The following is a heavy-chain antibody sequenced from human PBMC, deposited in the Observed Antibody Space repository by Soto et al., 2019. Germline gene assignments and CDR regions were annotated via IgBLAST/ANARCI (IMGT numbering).Heavy chain of an antibody. V-gene: IGHV3-30-3*01. J-gene: IGHJ3*01. CDR3: ERDRGFPVFLEF. Sequence: GGSLRLSCAASGFTFSSYAMRCVRQAPGKGLEWVALISYDGSDKDYADSVKGRFTISRDNAKNTLYLQMNSLRVEDTPVYFGERDRGFPVFLEFWGKGTLVPVS. CDR2: ISYDGSDK. CDR1: GFTFSSYA. D-gene: IGHD3-3*01.